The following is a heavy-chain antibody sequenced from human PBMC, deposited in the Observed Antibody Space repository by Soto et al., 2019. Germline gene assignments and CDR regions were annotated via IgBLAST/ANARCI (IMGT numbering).Heavy chain of an antibody. CDR3: AKSPASLYSNFRYYYYFGMDV. CDR2: ISGSGGST. CDR1: GFTFSSYA. Sequence: GGSLRLSCAASGFTFSSYAMSWVRQAPGKGLEWVSAISGSGGSTYYADSVKGRFTISRDNSKNTLYLQMNSLRAEDTAVYYCAKSPASLYSNFRYYYYFGMDVWGHGTTVTVSS. D-gene: IGHD4-4*01. V-gene: IGHV3-23*01. J-gene: IGHJ6*02.